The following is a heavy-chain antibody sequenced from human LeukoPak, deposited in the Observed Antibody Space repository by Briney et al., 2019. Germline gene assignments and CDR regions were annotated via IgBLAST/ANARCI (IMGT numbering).Heavy chain of an antibody. V-gene: IGHV1-69*04. J-gene: IGHJ4*02. Sequence: SVKVSCKASGGTFSSYTISWVRQAPGQGLEWMGRIIPILGIANYAQKFQGRVTITADKSTSTAYMELSSLRSEDTAVYYCARDSNIIPAAIAYFDYWGQGTLVTVSS. D-gene: IGHD2-2*02. CDR2: IIPILGIA. CDR3: ARDSNIIPAAIAYFDY. CDR1: GGTFSSYT.